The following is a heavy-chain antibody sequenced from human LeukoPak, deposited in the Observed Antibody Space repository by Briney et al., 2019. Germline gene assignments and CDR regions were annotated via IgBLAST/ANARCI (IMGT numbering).Heavy chain of an antibody. Sequence: SETLSLTCTVSGYSISSGYYWGWIRQPPGKGLEWTGSIDHSGSTYYNPSLKSRITISVDMSKNQFSLNLTSVTAADTALYYCARDRGSGLDVWGQGTLVSVSS. J-gene: IGHJ4*02. CDR1: GYSISSGYY. D-gene: IGHD3-22*01. V-gene: IGHV4-38-2*02. CDR2: IDHSGST. CDR3: ARDRGSGLDV.